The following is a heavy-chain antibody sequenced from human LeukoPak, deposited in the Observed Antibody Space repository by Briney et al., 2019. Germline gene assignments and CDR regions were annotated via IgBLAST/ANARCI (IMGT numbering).Heavy chain of an antibody. CDR2: ISASGGTT. V-gene: IGHV3-23*01. D-gene: IGHD2-2*01. CDR3: AKEPREYCSSTSCPNWFDS. J-gene: IGHJ5*01. Sequence: GGSQRLSCTASGFTFNIYAMRCVGKSRGRARVWVSSISASGGTTYYGDSVEGLFTISRDNSENTLFMQMNSLRAEERAVYYCAKEPREYCSSTSCPNWFDSWGQGTLVTVSS. CDR1: GFTFNIYA.